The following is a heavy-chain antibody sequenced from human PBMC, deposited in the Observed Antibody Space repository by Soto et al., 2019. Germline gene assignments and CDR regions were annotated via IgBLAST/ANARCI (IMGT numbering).Heavy chain of an antibody. CDR1: GFSLSTSGMC. CDR2: IDWDDDK. V-gene: IGHV2-70*01. Sequence: GSGPTCEPTQTLTLTCTFSGFSLSTSGMCVSWIRQPPGKALEWLALIDWDDDKYYSTSLKTRLTISKDTSKNQVVLTMTNMDPVDTATYYCARGPHYDSSVYYYYGMDVWGQGTTVTVSS. CDR3: ARGPHYDSSVYYYYGMDV. D-gene: IGHD3-22*01. J-gene: IGHJ6*02.